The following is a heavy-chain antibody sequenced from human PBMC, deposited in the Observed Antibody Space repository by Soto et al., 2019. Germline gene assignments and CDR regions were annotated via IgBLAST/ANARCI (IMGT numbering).Heavy chain of an antibody. CDR1: GGSITGYS. J-gene: IGHJ6*03. CDR2: VYDSGLT. V-gene: IGHV4-59*08. D-gene: IGHD6-13*01. Sequence: QVQLQESGPGLVKPSETLSLTCTVSGGSITGYSWSWIRQPPGKGLEWLGYVYDSGLTNYNPSLTTPLSMALNMSKNHFSLQLSSLTAADTAVYYCAAAGSLYFYYYMDVWGKGTTVTVSS. CDR3: AAAGSLYFYYYMDV.